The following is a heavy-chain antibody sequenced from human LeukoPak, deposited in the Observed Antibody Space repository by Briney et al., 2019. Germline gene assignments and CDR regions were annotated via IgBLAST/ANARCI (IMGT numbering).Heavy chain of an antibody. Sequence: GGSLRLSCAASGFTFSDHYMDWVRQAPGKGLEWVGRSRNKANSYSTEYAASVKGRFTISRDDSKNSLYLQMNSLKTEDTAVYYCAKISMGATEASDSWGQGTLVTVSS. CDR2: SRNKANSYST. D-gene: IGHD1-26*01. V-gene: IGHV3-72*01. J-gene: IGHJ5*01. CDR3: AKISMGATEASDS. CDR1: GFTFSDHY.